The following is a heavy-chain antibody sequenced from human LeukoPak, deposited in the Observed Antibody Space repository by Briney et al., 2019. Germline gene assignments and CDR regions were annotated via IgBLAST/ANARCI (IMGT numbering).Heavy chain of an antibody. CDR2: IKEDGSEK. CDR1: GFTFSSYW. CDR3: VTARAATLRGVAY. Sequence: GGSLRLSCAASGFTFSSYWMTWVRQAPGKGLEWVANIKEDGSEKYYVDSVKGRLTISRDNAKNSLYLQINSLRAEDTAVYYCVTARAATLRGVAYWGQGTLVTVSS. D-gene: IGHD3-10*01. V-gene: IGHV3-7*01. J-gene: IGHJ4*02.